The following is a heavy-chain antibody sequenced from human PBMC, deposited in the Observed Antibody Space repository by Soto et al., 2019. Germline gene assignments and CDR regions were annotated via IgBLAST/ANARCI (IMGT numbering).Heavy chain of an antibody. CDR3: AATYYYDSSGYYHGMDV. CDR2: IVVGSGNT. Sequence: QMQLVQSGPEVKKPGTSVKVSCKASGFTFTSSAVQWVRQARGQRLEWIGWIVVGSGNTNYAQKFQERVTITRDMSTSTADMELSSLRSEDTAVYYCAATYYYDSSGYYHGMDVWGQGTTVTVSS. CDR1: GFTFTSSA. V-gene: IGHV1-58*01. J-gene: IGHJ6*02. D-gene: IGHD3-22*01.